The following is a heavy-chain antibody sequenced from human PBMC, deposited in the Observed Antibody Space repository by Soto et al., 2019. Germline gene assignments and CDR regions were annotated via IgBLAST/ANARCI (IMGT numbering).Heavy chain of an antibody. Sequence: RGESLKISCEGFAYSFTIYWIGWVRQMPGKGLEWMGIIYPGDSDTRYSPSFQGQVTISVDKSISTAYLQFSSLKASDTAMYYCARRHNGWSFDIWGQGTMVTVSS. D-gene: IGHD2-15*01. CDR2: IYPGDSDT. CDR1: AYSFTIYW. J-gene: IGHJ3*02. V-gene: IGHV5-51*01. CDR3: ARRHNGWSFDI.